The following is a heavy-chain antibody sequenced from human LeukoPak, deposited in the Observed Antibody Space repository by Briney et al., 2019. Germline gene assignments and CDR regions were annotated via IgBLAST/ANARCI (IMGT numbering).Heavy chain of an antibody. J-gene: IGHJ3*02. CDR3: AKRYYVSGEGAFDI. V-gene: IGHV3-23*01. Sequence: GGSLRLSCAASGFTFSSYAMNWVRQAPGKGLEWVPGISYSGGYTYYADSVKGRFTISRDNSKNTLYLQMNSLRAEDTAIYYCAKRYYVSGEGAFDIWGQGTMVTVSS. CDR1: GFTFSSYA. CDR2: ISYSGGYT. D-gene: IGHD3-10*01.